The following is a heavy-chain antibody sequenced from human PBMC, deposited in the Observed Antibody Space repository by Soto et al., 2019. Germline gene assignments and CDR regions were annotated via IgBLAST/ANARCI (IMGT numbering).Heavy chain of an antibody. D-gene: IGHD2-15*01. CDR1: GLSFRRDW. CDR3: AVRGGY. J-gene: IGHJ4*02. V-gene: IGHV3-7*01. CDR2: ITQDGSEK. Sequence: GRSRRLSRPASGLSFRRDWMSWVRQAPGKGLEWVANITQDGSEKCYVDSVKGRFTISRDNAKNSLYLRGNSLRAEDTAVYYCAVRGGYWGQGTLVTVSS.